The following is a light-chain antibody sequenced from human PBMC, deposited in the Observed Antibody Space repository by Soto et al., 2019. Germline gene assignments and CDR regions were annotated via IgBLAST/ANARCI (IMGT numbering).Light chain of an antibody. V-gene: IGLV2-14*01. CDR1: SSDVGGYNY. J-gene: IGLJ1*01. Sequence: QSALTQPASVSGSPGQSITISCTGTSSDVGGYNYVSWYQQHPGKAPKLMIYEVSNRPSGVSNRFSGSKSGNTASLTISGLQAEVEADYYCSSYTSSSTPNVFGTGTKLTVL. CDR3: SSYTSSSTPNV. CDR2: EVS.